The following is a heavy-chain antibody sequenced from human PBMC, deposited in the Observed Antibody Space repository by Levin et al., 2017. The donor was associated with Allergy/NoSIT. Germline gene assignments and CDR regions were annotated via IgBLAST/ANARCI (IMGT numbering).Heavy chain of an antibody. CDR2: ISSSSSTI. CDR3: ARDAVWKQLRSSDAFDI. V-gene: IGHV3-48*02. J-gene: IGHJ3*02. Sequence: GESLKISCAASGFTFSSYSMNWVRQAPGKGLEWVSYISSSSSTIYYADSVKGRFTISRDNAKNSLYLQMNSLRDEDTAVYYCARDAVWKQLRSSDAFDIWGQGTMVTVSS. D-gene: IGHD6-6*01. CDR1: GFTFSSYS.